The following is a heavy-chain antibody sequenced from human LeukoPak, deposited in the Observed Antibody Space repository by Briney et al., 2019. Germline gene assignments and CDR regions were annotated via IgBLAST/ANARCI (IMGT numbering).Heavy chain of an antibody. CDR1: GYTFTGYY. D-gene: IGHD3-3*01. J-gene: IGHJ6*03. V-gene: IGHV1-2*02. CDR2: ISPNSGGT. Sequence: ASVKVSCKASGYTFTGYYMHWVRQAPGQGLEWMGWISPNSGGTNYAQKFQGRVTMTRDTSISTAYMELSRLRSDDTAVYYCARTYYDFWSGYYYYYYYMDVWGKGTTVTVSS. CDR3: ARTYYDFWSGYYYYYYYMDV.